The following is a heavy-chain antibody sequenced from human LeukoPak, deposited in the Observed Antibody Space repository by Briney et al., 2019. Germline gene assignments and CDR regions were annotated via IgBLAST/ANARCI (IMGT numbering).Heavy chain of an antibody. J-gene: IGHJ5*02. Sequence: GGSLRLSCAASGFTFSSYAMSWVRQAPGKGLEWVSAISGSGGSTYYADSVKGRFTISRDNSKNTVSLQMNILRAEDTAVYYCAQEGWDRPEVKNWFDPWGQGTLVTVSS. CDR2: ISGSGGST. CDR1: GFTFSSYA. CDR3: AQEGWDRPEVKNWFDP. V-gene: IGHV3-23*01. D-gene: IGHD1-26*01.